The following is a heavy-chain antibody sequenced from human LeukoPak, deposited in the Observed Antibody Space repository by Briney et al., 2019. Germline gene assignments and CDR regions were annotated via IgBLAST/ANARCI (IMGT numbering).Heavy chain of an antibody. CDR3: TKDHGVVGFYDH. Sequence: GGSLRLSCAPCGFIYSSLGMSWVRQTPGKGLEWLSFIQSHGGYAYYEDSVKGRFTISRDNSKNTVYLQMNSLRPEDTGVYFCTKDHGVVGFYDHWGRGILVTVSS. CDR1: GFIYSSLG. J-gene: IGHJ4*02. CDR2: IQSHGGYA. V-gene: IGHV3-30*02. D-gene: IGHD2/OR15-2a*01.